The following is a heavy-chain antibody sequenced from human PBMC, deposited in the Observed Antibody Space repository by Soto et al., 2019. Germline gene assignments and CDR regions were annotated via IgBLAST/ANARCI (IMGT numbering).Heavy chain of an antibody. D-gene: IGHD2-15*01. V-gene: IGHV4-4*02. CDR1: GNSIRTTNW. CDR2: IYHSGST. Sequence: QVELQESGPGLVKPSGTLSLTCVVSGNSIRTTNWWSWVRQSPGKGLEWIGEIYHSGSTNYNPSLKSRVTISVDKSKNQFSLKLSSVTAADTAVYYCARDVGDRYVGSPSGQFDFWGQGTLVTVSS. J-gene: IGHJ4*02. CDR3: ARDVGDRYVGSPSGQFDF.